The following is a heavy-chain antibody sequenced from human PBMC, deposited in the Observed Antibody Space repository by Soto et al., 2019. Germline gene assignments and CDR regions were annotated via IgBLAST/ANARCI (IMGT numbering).Heavy chain of an antibody. J-gene: IGHJ4*02. CDR3: AKDTGKLRFLEWLFDY. CDR2: ISWNSGSI. D-gene: IGHD3-3*01. CDR1: GFTVDDYA. V-gene: IGHV3-9*01. Sequence: GGSLRLSCAASGFTVDDYAMHWVRQAPGKGLEWVSGISWNSGSIGYADAVKGRFTISRDNAKNSLYLQMNSLRAEDTALYYCAKDTGKLRFLEWLFDYWGQGTLVTVSS.